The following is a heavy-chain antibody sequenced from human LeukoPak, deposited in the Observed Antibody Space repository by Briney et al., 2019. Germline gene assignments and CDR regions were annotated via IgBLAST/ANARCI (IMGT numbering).Heavy chain of an antibody. J-gene: IGHJ4*02. D-gene: IGHD6-13*01. CDR1: GFTFSSYE. CDR3: ARDNWSGIGFYFDY. CDR2: IKQDGTEK. Sequence: GGSLRLSCAASGFTFSSYEMNWVRQAPGKGLEWVANIKQDGTEKYYVDSVKGRFTISRDNAKNSLYLQMNSLRAEDTAVYYCARDNWSGIGFYFDYWGQGTLVTVSS. V-gene: IGHV3-7*01.